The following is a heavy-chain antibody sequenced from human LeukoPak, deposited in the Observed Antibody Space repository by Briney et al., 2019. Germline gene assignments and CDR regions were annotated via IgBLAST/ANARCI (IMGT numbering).Heavy chain of an antibody. Sequence: SETLSLTCTVSGGSVSSYYWSWVRQTPGKRLEWLGYIYDSGGTNYNPSLNGRVTISVDTSKNQFSLNLSSVTATDTAVYYCARRHHYYYYMDVWGKGTTVTVYS. CDR3: ARRHHYYYYMDV. V-gene: IGHV4-59*08. J-gene: IGHJ6*03. CDR1: GGSVSSYY. CDR2: IYDSGGT.